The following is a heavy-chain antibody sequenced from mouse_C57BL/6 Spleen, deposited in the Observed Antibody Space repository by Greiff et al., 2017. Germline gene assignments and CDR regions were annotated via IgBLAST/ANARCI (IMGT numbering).Heavy chain of an antibody. D-gene: IGHD1-1*01. CDR3: ARSHYYGSSGFAY. CDR1: GYTFTSYW. Sequence: QVQLQQPGAELVKPGASVKLSCKASGYTFTSYWMQWVKQRPGQGLEWIGEIDPSDSYTNYNQKFKGKATLTVDTSASTAYMQLSSLTSEDSAVYYCARSHYYGSSGFAYWGQGTLVTGSA. V-gene: IGHV1-50*01. J-gene: IGHJ3*01. CDR2: IDPSDSYT.